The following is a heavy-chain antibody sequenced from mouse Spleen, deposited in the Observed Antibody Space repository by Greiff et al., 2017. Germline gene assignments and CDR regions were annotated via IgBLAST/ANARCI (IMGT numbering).Heavy chain of an antibody. CDR3: ARGGGYYWFAY. D-gene: IGHD2-3*01. V-gene: IGHV5-17*02. CDR2: ISSGSSTI. Sequence: EVKLVESGGGLVQPGGSRKLSCAASGFTFSSFGMHWVRQAPEKGLEWVAYISSGSSTIYYADTVKGRFTISRDNPKNTPFLQMTSLRSEDTAMYYCARGGGYYWFAYWGQGTLVTVSA. CDR1: GFTFSSFG. J-gene: IGHJ3*01.